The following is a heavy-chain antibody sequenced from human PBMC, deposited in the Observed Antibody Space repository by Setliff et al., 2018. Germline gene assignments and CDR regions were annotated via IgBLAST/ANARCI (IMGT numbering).Heavy chain of an antibody. J-gene: IGHJ4*02. D-gene: IGHD3-16*01. CDR2: AYSGGST. V-gene: IGHV3-53*01. CDR1: GVTVSTNY. CDR3: ARGAFGNGLNFRYFDY. Sequence: PGESLKISCAASGVTVSTNYMTWVRQTPGKGLECVSVAYSGGSTYYADSVKGRFTISRDNSKNTVYLQMTSLRVEDTAVYYCARGAFGNGLNFRYFDYWGQGTLVTVS.